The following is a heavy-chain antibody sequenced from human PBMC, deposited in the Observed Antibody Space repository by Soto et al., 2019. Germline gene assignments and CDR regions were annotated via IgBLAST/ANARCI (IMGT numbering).Heavy chain of an antibody. D-gene: IGHD3-16*01. Sequence: QVQLVQSGAEVKKPGASVKVSCKASGYTFTSYDINWVRLATGQGLEWLGWMNTNSGNTAYAQKFQCRITMPRNTYRGPADMERSSLRAEDTAVSSCARLKPDYAVAWGQGTLVTVSS. V-gene: IGHV1-8*01. CDR1: GYTFTSYD. CDR2: MNTNSGNT. J-gene: IGHJ5*02. CDR3: ARLKPDYAVA.